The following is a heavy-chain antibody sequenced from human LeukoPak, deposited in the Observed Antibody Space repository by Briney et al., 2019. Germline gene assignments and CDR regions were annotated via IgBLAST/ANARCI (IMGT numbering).Heavy chain of an antibody. CDR2: IIPIFGTA. CDR3: ARDPEPYYYGMDV. Sequence: SVKVSCKASGGTFSSYAISWVRQAPGQGLEWMGGIIPIFGTANYAQKFQGRVTITADESTSTAYMELSSLRSEDTAVYYRARDPEPYYYGMDVWGQGTTVTVSS. V-gene: IGHV1-69*13. CDR1: GGTFSSYA. J-gene: IGHJ6*02.